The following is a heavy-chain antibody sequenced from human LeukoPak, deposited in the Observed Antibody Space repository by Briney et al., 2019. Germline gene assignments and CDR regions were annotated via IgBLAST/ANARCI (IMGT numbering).Heavy chain of an antibody. CDR3: ARAEKQVALDAFDI. J-gene: IGHJ3*02. CDR2: INTSGST. CDR1: GGSISSYY. Sequence: PSETLSLTCTVSGGSISSYYWSWIRQSARKGLEWIGRINTSGSTNYNPSLKSRVTMSLDTSKNQLSLKLRSVTAADTAVYYCARAEKQVALDAFDIWGQGTMVTVSS. V-gene: IGHV4-4*07.